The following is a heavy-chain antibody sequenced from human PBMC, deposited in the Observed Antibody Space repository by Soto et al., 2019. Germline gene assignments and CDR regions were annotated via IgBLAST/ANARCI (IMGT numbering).Heavy chain of an antibody. CDR2: IIPIFGTE. CDR3: ARDSSALYYYYGMDV. D-gene: IGHD6-19*01. Sequence: GASVEVSWKRSGEALSSSCITWVLQAPGQGLEWVGRIIPIFGTEEYAQKFEGRVTITADESTNTAHMELSRLRSEDSAIYYCARDSSALYYYYGMDVWGQGTTVTVSS. CDR1: GEALSSSC. V-gene: IGHV1-69*13. J-gene: IGHJ6*02.